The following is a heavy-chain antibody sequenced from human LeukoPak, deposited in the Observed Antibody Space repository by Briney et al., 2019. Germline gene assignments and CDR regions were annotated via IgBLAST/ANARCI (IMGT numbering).Heavy chain of an antibody. CDR3: TRQEAGY. V-gene: IGHV3-73*01. Sequence: PGGSLRLSCVDSGFTFSSYKMNWVRQASGKGLEWVGRIRSKANSYATAYAASVKGRFTISRDDSKNTAYLQMNSLKTEDTAVYYCTRQEAGYWGQGTLVTVSS. CDR1: GFTFSSYK. CDR2: IRSKANSYAT. J-gene: IGHJ4*02.